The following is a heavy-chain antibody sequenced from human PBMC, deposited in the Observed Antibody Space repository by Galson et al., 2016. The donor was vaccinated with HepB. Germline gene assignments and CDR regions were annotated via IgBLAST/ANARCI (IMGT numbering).Heavy chain of an antibody. J-gene: IGHJ4*02. CDR2: ISSNSGSI. Sequence: SLRLSCAASGFTLSTYSMNWVRQAPGKGLEWVSYISSNSGSIYYAESVKGRFTVSRDNAQKSLYLQMNSLRDEDTAVYYCATGLPRFFDYWGQGTLVTVSS. CDR1: GFTLSTYS. D-gene: IGHD7-27*01. V-gene: IGHV3-48*02. CDR3: ATGLPRFFDY.